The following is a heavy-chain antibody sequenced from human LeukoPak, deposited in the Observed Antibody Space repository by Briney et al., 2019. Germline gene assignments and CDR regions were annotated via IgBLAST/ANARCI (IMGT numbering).Heavy chain of an antibody. CDR3: TRDNYYGSGSPPFDY. D-gene: IGHD3-10*01. J-gene: IGHJ4*02. V-gene: IGHV3-49*03. CDR2: IRSKAYGGTT. Sequence: PGGSLRLSCTASGFTFGDYAMSWFRQAPGKGLEWVGFIRSKAYGGTTEYAASVKGIFTISRDDSKSIAYLQMNSLKTEDTAVYYCTRDNYYGSGSPPFDYWGQGTLVTVSS. CDR1: GFTFGDYA.